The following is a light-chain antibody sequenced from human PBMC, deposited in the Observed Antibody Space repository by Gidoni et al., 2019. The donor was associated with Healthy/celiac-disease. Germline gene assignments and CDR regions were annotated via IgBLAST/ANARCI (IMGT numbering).Light chain of an antibody. Sequence: DIQLTQSPSFLSASVGDRVTITCRASPGISSYLAWYQPKPGKAPKLLIYAASTLQSGFPSRFSGSGSVTEFTLTISSLQPEHCATYYGQQLVTFGQGTKLEIK. CDR1: PGISSY. CDR3: QQLVT. CDR2: AAS. J-gene: IGKJ2*01. V-gene: IGKV1-9*01.